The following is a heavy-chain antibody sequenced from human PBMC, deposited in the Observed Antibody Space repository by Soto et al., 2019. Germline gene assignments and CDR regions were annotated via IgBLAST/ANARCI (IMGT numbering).Heavy chain of an antibody. CDR3: ARERQWDPLPY. CDR2: VSGYNRNT. Sequence: VQLVQSGAEVKKPGASVKVSCEAYGYTFRNYGITWVRQAPGQGLEWIGWVSGYNRNTNYAQKFEDRVTMTTDTSTSIAYRELRRLRIDDTAVYYCARERQWDPLPYWGPGTLLVVS. CDR1: GYTFRNYG. V-gene: IGHV1-18*01. J-gene: IGHJ4*02. D-gene: IGHD1-26*01.